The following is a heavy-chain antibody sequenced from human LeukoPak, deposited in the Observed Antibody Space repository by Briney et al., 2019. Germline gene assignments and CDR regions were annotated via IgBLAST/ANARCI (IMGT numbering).Heavy chain of an antibody. CDR2: IYTSGST. Sequence: PSETLSLTCTVSGGSISSYYWSWIRQPTGKGLEWIGRIYTSGSTNYNPSLKSRVTMSVDTSKNQFSLKLSSVTAADTAVYYCARENNWGGYYYMDVWGKGTTVTVSS. CDR1: GGSISSYY. J-gene: IGHJ6*03. V-gene: IGHV4-4*07. D-gene: IGHD7-27*01. CDR3: ARENNWGGYYYMDV.